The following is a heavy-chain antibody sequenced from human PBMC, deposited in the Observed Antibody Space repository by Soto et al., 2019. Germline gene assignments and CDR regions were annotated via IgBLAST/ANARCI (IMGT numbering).Heavy chain of an antibody. CDR2: ITTYNGNR. D-gene: IGHD6-19*01. Sequence: QVQLVQSGPEVKNPGASVKVSCKASGYTFKNYGIKWVRQAPGQGLEWVGWITTYNGNRYSAEKFQGRVNMTTDTSTSTTYMERKSLTSDDTGVYYCARDAQPKGVAADGASDYWGQGTLVTVSS. CDR3: ARDAQPKGVAADGASDY. V-gene: IGHV1-18*01. J-gene: IGHJ4*02. CDR1: GYTFKNYG.